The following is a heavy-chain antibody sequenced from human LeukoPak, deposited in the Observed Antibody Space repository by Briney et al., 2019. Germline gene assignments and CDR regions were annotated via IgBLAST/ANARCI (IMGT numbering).Heavy chain of an antibody. CDR3: ARGLLWLF. J-gene: IGHJ4*02. V-gene: IGHV3-7*01. D-gene: IGHD3-10*01. Sequence: GGSLRLSCAVSGFTFSSYWMTWVRQAPGKGLEWVANIKQDGSEKYYVDSVKGRFTISRDNAKNSVYLQMNSLRVEDTAVYYCARGLLWLFGGQGTLVTVSS. CDR1: GFTFSSYW. CDR2: IKQDGSEK.